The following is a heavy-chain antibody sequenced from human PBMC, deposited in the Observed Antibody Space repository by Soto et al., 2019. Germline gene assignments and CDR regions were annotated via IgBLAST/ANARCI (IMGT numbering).Heavy chain of an antibody. J-gene: IGHJ4*02. D-gene: IGHD3-9*01. CDR1: GFSVRSSQ. V-gene: IGHV3-53*01. CDR3: ARMRNILTGYPGHFDY. Sequence: PGGSLRLSCATSGFSVRSSQMSWVRQAPGKGLEWVSLIFIDGTTHYGVSVKGRFTISRDSARNTLYLQMNGLRVDDTAVYYCARMRNILTGYPGHFDYWGQGTLVTAPQ. CDR2: IFIDGTT.